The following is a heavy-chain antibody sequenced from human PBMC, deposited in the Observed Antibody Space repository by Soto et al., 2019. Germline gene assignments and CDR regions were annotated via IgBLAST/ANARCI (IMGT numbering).Heavy chain of an antibody. Sequence: GGSLRLSCAASGFSFSIYWMSWVRQAPGKGLEWVSNIKQDGSEKYYVDSVKGRFTISRDNAKNSLYLQMNSLSAEDTAMFYCARLNSGTFSLDYWGQGIPVTVS. V-gene: IGHV3-7*03. CDR3: ARLNSGTFSLDY. CDR1: GFSFSIYW. D-gene: IGHD1-26*01. CDR2: IKQDGSEK. J-gene: IGHJ4*02.